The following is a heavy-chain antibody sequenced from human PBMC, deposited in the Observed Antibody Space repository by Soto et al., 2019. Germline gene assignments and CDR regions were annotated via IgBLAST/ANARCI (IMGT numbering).Heavy chain of an antibody. CDR1: GGTFSSYA. Sequence: SVKVSCKASGGTFSSYAISWVLQAPGQGLEWMGGIIPIFGTANYAQKFQGRVTITADKSTSTAYMELSSLRSEDTAVYYCARVFDSLPVSGYYSYWGQGTLVTVSS. V-gene: IGHV1-69*06. D-gene: IGHD3-22*01. J-gene: IGHJ4*02. CDR2: IIPIFGTA. CDR3: ARVFDSLPVSGYYSY.